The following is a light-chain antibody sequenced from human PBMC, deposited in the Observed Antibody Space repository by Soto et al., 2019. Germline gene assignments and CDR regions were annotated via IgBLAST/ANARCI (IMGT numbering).Light chain of an antibody. CDR3: SSYTSSNTLV. V-gene: IGLV2-14*01. CDR2: EVS. Sequence: QSALTQPASVSGFPGQSITISCTGTGSNIGTHNYVSWYQQQHPGKAPKLMIHEVSNRPSGVSDRFSGSKSGNTASLTISGLQAEDEADYYCSSYTSSNTLVFGTGTKVTVL. CDR1: GSNIGTHNY. J-gene: IGLJ1*01.